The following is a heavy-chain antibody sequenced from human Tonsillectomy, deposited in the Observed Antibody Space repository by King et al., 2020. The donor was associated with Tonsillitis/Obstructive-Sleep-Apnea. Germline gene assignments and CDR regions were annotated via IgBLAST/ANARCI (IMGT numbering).Heavy chain of an antibody. J-gene: IGHJ6*03. Sequence: VQLQQWGAGLLKPSETLSLTCAVYGGSFSGYYWSWIRQPPGKGLEWIGKINHSGSTNYNPSLKSRVTISVDTSKNQFSLKLSSVTAADTAVYYCSRGRGGNWNYYYYMDVWGKGTTVTVSS. CDR3: SRGRGGNWNYYYYMDV. V-gene: IGHV4-34*01. CDR2: INHSGST. D-gene: IGHD4-23*01. CDR1: GGSFSGYY.